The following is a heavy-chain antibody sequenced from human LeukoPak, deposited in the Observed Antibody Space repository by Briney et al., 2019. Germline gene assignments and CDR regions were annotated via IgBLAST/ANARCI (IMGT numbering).Heavy chain of an antibody. Sequence: GASVTVSCKASGGTFSSYAISWVRQAPGQGLEWMGRIIPILGIANYAQKFQGRVTITADKSTSTAYMELSSLRSEDTAVYYCARDKTSYGDYGNNWFDPWGQGTLVTVSS. CDR3: ARDKTSYGDYGNNWFDP. V-gene: IGHV1-69*04. CDR1: GGTFSSYA. J-gene: IGHJ5*02. D-gene: IGHD4-17*01. CDR2: IIPILGIA.